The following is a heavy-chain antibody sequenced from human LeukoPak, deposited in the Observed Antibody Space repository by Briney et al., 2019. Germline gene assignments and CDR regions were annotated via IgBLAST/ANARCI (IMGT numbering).Heavy chain of an antibody. CDR3: ARNDSSGYFDY. CDR1: DSSISSTPY. D-gene: IGHD3-22*01. V-gene: IGHV4-38-2*02. J-gene: IGHJ4*02. Sequence: PSETLSLTCTVSDSSISSTPYWGWIRQPPGKGLEWIGSIYHSGGTVYNPSLKSRVTISVDTSKKQFSLKLTSVTAADTAVYYCARNDSSGYFDYWGQGTLVTVSS. CDR2: IYHSGGT.